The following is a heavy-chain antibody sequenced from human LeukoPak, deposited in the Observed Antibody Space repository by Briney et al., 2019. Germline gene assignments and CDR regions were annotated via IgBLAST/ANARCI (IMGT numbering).Heavy chain of an antibody. CDR3: SRGHYGPDY. D-gene: IGHD3-16*01. Sequence: GGSLRLSCAASGFTFSSYAMHWVRKAPGKGLEWVAVISYDGSNKYYADSVKGRFTISRDNAKGSVYLQVNILRAEDTAVYYCSRGHYGPDYWGQGTLVTVSS. V-gene: IGHV3-30-3*01. CDR2: ISYDGSNK. J-gene: IGHJ4*02. CDR1: GFTFSSYA.